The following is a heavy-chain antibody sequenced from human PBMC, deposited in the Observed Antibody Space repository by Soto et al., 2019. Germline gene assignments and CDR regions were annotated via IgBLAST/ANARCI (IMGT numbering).Heavy chain of an antibody. V-gene: IGHV6-1*01. J-gene: IGHJ3*02. CDR3: ARVYDILTGYWARSDAFDI. Sequence: SQTLSLTCAIPGDSVSSNSAAWNWIRQSPSRGLEWLGRTYYRSKWYNDYAVSVKSRITINPDTSKNQFSLQLNSVTPEDTAVYYCARVYDILTGYWARSDAFDIWGQGTMVTVSS. CDR1: GDSVSSNSAA. CDR2: TYYRSKWYN. D-gene: IGHD3-9*01.